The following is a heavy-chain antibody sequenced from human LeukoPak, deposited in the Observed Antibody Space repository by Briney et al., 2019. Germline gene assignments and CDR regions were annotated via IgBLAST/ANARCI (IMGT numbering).Heavy chain of an antibody. CDR3: ARQSISARRACDI. CDR1: GGSISSYY. J-gene: IGHJ3*02. D-gene: IGHD6-6*01. V-gene: IGHV4-59*08. Sequence: SETLSLTCSVSGGSISSYYGSWIRQPPGKGLEYIGYSYYSGSTDYNPSLKSRVTISVDTSNQFSLMLTSVTAADTAVYYCARQSISARRACDIWGQGTMVTVSS. CDR2: SYYSGST.